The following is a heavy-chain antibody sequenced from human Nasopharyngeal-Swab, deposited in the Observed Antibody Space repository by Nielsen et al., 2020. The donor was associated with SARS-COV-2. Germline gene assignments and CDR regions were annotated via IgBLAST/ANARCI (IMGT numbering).Heavy chain of an antibody. Sequence: GESLKISCAASGFTFSSYAMHWVRQAPGKGLEWVAVISYDGSNKYYADSVKGRFTISRDNSKNTLYLQMNSLRAEDTAVYYCARDDNVGATAHFDHWGQGTLVTVSA. V-gene: IGHV3-30-3*01. J-gene: IGHJ4*02. CDR1: GFTFSSYA. CDR3: ARDDNVGATAHFDH. D-gene: IGHD1-26*01. CDR2: ISYDGSNK.